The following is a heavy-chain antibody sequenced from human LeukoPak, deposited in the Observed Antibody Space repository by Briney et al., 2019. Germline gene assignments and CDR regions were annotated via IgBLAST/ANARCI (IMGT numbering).Heavy chain of an antibody. CDR3: AGYSSGWEDY. CDR1: GGSISSYY. J-gene: IGHJ4*02. Sequence: SETLSLTCTVSGGSISSYYWSWIRQPPGKGLEWIGCIYYSGSTNYDPSLKSRVTISVDTSKNQFSLKLSSVTAADTAVYYCAGYSSGWEDYWGQGTLVTVSS. CDR2: IYYSGST. D-gene: IGHD6-19*01. V-gene: IGHV4-59*01.